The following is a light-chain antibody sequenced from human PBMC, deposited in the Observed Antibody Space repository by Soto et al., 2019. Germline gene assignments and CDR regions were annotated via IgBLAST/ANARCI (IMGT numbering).Light chain of an antibody. CDR2: DVS. Sequence: QSVLTQPASVSGSPGQWITISCTGTSSDVGGYNYVSWYQQHPGKAPKLMIYDVSNRPSGVSNRFSGSKSGNTASLTISGLQAEDEADYYCSSYTSSSTWVFGTGTKLTVL. CDR1: SSDVGGYNY. V-gene: IGLV2-14*01. CDR3: SSYTSSSTWV. J-gene: IGLJ1*01.